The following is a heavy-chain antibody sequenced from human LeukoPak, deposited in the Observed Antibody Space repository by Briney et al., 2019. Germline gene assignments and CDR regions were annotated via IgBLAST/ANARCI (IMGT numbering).Heavy chain of an antibody. D-gene: IGHD6-19*01. CDR2: IKQDGSEK. J-gene: IGHJ4*02. CDR1: GFTFSNYW. V-gene: IGHV3-7*01. Sequence: GGSLRLSCAASGFTFSNYWMSWVRQAPGKGLEWVANIKQDGSEKHYVDSVKGRFTISRDNAKNSLYLQMNSLRAEDTAVYYCARDQWWQFIAVAITSYFDSWGQGTLVTVSS. CDR3: ARDQWWQFIAVAITSYFDS.